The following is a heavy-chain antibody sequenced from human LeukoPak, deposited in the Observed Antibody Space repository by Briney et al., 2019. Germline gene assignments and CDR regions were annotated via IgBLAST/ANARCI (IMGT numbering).Heavy chain of an antibody. CDR2: ISYDGSNK. CDR3: AKDNSAAIPSGDFDY. D-gene: IGHD2-2*01. CDR1: GFTFSSYG. V-gene: IGHV3-30*18. J-gene: IGHJ4*02. Sequence: GGSLRLSCAASGFTFSSYGMHWVRQAPGKGLEWVAVISYDGSNKYYADSVKGRFTIPRDNSKNTLYLQMNSLRAEDTAVYYCAKDNSAAIPSGDFDYWGQGTLVTVSS.